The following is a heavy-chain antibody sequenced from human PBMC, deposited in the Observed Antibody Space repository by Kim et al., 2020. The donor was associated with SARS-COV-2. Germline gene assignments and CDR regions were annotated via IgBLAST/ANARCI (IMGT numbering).Heavy chain of an antibody. Sequence: GGSLRLSCAASGLTSSPYWMNWVRQAPGKGLVWVSRISLNGRTTDYADNVKGRFTISRDNAKNTVYLHMHSLTGDDTAVYYCAMSHVCTAGRDYSGRGT. J-gene: IGHJ4*02. CDR2: ISLNGRTT. D-gene: IGHD2-21*02. CDR1: GLTSSPYW. V-gene: IGHV3-74*01. CDR3: AMSHVCTAGRDY.